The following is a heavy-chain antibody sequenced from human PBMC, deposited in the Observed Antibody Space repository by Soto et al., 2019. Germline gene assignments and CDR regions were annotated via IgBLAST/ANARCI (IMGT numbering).Heavy chain of an antibody. Sequence: GASLKISCKGSGYSSTSYWISWVRQMPGKGLEWMGRIDPSDSYTNYSPSFQGHVTISADKSISTAYLQWSSLKASDTAMYYCARLLQQSYYYYGRYVWGQGTTVTVSS. D-gene: IGHD1-1*01. CDR3: ARLLQQSYYYYGRYV. CDR2: IDPSDSYT. J-gene: IGHJ6*02. CDR1: GYSSTSYW. V-gene: IGHV5-10-1*01.